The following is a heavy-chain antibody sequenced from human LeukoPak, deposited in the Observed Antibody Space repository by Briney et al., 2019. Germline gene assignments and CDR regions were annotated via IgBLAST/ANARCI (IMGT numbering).Heavy chain of an antibody. V-gene: IGHV4-38-2*02. CDR1: GYSISSDYY. CDR3: ARGLDYSNYLFDY. J-gene: IGHJ4*02. D-gene: IGHD4-11*01. Sequence: PSETLSLTCTVSGYSISSDYYWGWIRQPPGKGLEWIGSIYHSGSTYYNPSLKSRVTISVDTSKNQFSLKLSSVTAADTAVYYCARGLDYSNYLFDYWGQGTLVTVSS. CDR2: IYHSGST.